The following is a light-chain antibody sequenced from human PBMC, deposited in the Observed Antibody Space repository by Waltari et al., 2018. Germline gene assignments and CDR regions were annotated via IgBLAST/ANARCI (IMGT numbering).Light chain of an antibody. V-gene: IGLV1-44*01. CDR1: TSNLGIYT. CDR3: GAWDDSLIGHV. J-gene: IGLJ1*01. CDR2: RNG. Sequence: QSVLTQPPSASGTPGQRVAISCSGSTSNLGIYTINWYQHLPGAAPKLIIYRNGERPSGVPDRFAGSKSGTSGALVISGLHSEDEGDYYCGAWDDSLIGHVFGTGTKVTVL.